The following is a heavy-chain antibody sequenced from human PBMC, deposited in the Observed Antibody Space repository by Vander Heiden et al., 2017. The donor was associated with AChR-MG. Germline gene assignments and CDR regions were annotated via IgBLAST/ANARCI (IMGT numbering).Heavy chain of an antibody. D-gene: IGHD1-26*01. CDR2: VYYRGTT. V-gene: IGHV4-39*02. Sequence: QLQLQESGPGLVKPSETLSLTCTVSGGSISSSSYYWGWIRQPPGKGLEWIGNVYYRGTTNYNPSLKSRVIISVDTSKNQFSLSLSSVTAADTAVYYCAREGANSGSGDYWGQGTLVTVSS. CDR3: AREGANSGSGDY. J-gene: IGHJ4*02. CDR1: GGSISSSSYY.